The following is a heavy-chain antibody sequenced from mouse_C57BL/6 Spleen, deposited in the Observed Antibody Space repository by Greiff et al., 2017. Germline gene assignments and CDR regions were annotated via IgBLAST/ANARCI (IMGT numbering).Heavy chain of an antibody. J-gene: IGHJ4*01. Sequence: EVQRVESGEGLVKPGGSLKLSCAASGFTFSSYAMSWVRQTPEKRLEWVAYISSGGDYIYYADTVKGRFTISRDNARNTLYLQMSSLKSEDTAMYYCTRDDGYSYYYAMDYWGQGTSVTVSS. CDR1: GFTFSSYA. CDR2: ISSGGDYI. V-gene: IGHV5-9-1*02. CDR3: TRDDGYSYYYAMDY. D-gene: IGHD2-3*01.